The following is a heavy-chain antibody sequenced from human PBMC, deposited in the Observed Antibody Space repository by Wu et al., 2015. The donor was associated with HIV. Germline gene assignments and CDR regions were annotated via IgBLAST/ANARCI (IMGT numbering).Heavy chain of an antibody. CDR1: GYTFTSYD. CDR2: MNPNSGNT. CDR3: ARVGRSYYDILTGQPSDAFDI. V-gene: IGHV1-8*01. D-gene: IGHD3-9*01. J-gene: IGHJ3*02. Sequence: QVQLVQSGAGVKKPGASVKVSCKASGYTFTSYDINWVRQATGQGLEWMGWMNPNSGNTGYAQKFQGRVTMTRNTSISTAYMELSSLRSEDTAVYYCARVGRSYYDILTGQPSDAFDIWGQGTMVAVSS.